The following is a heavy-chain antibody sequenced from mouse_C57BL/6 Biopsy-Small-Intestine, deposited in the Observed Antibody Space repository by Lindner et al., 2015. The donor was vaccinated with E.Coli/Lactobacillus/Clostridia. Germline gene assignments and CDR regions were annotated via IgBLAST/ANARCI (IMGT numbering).Heavy chain of an antibody. J-gene: IGHJ3*01. V-gene: IGHV1-52*01. D-gene: IGHD3-2*02. CDR3: ARVNTSGLAWFAY. Sequence: VQLQESGAELVRPGSSVKLSCKASGYTFTSYWMHWVRQRPIQGLEWIGNIDPSDSETHYNQKFKDKATLTVDKSSSTAYMQLSSLTSEDSAVYYCARVNTSGLAWFAYWGQGTLVTVSA. CDR1: GYTFTSYW. CDR2: IDPSDSET.